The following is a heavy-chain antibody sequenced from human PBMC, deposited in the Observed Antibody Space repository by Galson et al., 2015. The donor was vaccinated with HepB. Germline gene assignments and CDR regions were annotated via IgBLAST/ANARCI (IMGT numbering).Heavy chain of an antibody. CDR1: GFTFSNAW. CDR2: IKSKTDGGTA. CDR3: TTETRELRYFDWPTFDY. V-gene: IGHV3-15*01. J-gene: IGHJ4*02. Sequence: SLRLSCAASGFTFSNAWMRWVRQAPGKGLEWVARIKSKTDGGTADYAAPVKGRFTISRDDTKNTLYLQMNSRKTENTAVYYWTTETRELRYFDWPTFDYWGQGTLVTVSS. D-gene: IGHD3-9*01.